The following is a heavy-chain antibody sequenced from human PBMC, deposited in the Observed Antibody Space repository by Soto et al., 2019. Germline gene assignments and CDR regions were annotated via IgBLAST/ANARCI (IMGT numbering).Heavy chain of an antibody. CDR1: GYTFTTYY. V-gene: IGHV1-46*01. Sequence: ASVKVSCKASGYTFTTYYMHWVRQAPGQGLEWMGIINPSGGSTTYAQKLQGRVTMTRDKYTSTVYMELSSLRSEDTAVYFCARSFGSGTYHDAFDIWGQGTMVTVSS. D-gene: IGHD3-10*01. J-gene: IGHJ3*02. CDR2: INPSGGST. CDR3: ARSFGSGTYHDAFDI.